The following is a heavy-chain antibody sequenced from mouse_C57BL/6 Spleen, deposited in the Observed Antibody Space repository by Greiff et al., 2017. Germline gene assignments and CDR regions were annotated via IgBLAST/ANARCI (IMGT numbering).Heavy chain of an antibody. D-gene: IGHD1-1*01. CDR2: IRLKSDNYAT. CDR3: PSTTVAPFDY. Sequence: EVLLVESGGGLVQPGGSMTLSCVASGFTFSNYCMNWVRQSPEKGLEWVAQIRLKSDNYATHYAVSVKGRFTISREESNSSVDLQMNNLRAEDTAVYYCPSTTVAPFDYWGQGTLVTVSA. V-gene: IGHV6-3*01. CDR1: GFTFSNYC. J-gene: IGHJ3*01.